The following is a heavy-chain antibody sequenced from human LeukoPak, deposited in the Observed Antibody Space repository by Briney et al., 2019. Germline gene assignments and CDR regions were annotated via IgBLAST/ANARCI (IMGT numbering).Heavy chain of an antibody. CDR3: AREGMAQLGEVYYGMDV. Sequence: PGGSLRLSCAASGFTVSSNYMSWVRQAPGKGLEWVAVIYSGGSTYYADSVKGRFTISRDNSKNTLYLQMNSLRAEDTAVYYCAREGMAQLGEVYYGMDVWGQGTTVTVSS. J-gene: IGHJ6*02. CDR2: IYSGGST. D-gene: IGHD6-13*01. V-gene: IGHV3-66*01. CDR1: GFTVSSNY.